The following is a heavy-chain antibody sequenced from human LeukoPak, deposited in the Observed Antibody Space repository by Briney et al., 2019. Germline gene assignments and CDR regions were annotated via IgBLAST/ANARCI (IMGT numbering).Heavy chain of an antibody. J-gene: IGHJ4*02. Sequence: PGGSLRLFCAASGFTVSSNYMSWVRQAPGKGLEWVSVIYSGGSTYYADSVKGRFTISRDNSKNMLYLQMNSLRAEDTAVYYCARVSYDSSGYYFDYWGQGTLVTVSS. V-gene: IGHV3-53*01. CDR1: GFTVSSNY. CDR2: IYSGGST. CDR3: ARVSYDSSGYYFDY. D-gene: IGHD3-22*01.